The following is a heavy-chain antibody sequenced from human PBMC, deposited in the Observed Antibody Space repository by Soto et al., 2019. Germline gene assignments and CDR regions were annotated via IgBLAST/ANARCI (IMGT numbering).Heavy chain of an antibody. D-gene: IGHD6-19*01. CDR1: GDSVSSNSAA. CDR3: ARDRKVAGTVYYYGMDV. Sequence: SQTLSLTCAISGDSVSSNSAAWNWIRQSPSRGLEWLGRTYYRSKWYNDYAVSVKSRITINPDTSKNQFSLQPNSVTPEDTAVYYCARDRKVAGTVYYYGMDVWGQGTTVTVSS. J-gene: IGHJ6*02. V-gene: IGHV6-1*01. CDR2: TYYRSKWYN.